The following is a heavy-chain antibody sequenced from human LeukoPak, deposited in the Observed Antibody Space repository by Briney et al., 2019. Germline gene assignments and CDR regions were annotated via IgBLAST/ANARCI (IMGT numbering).Heavy chain of an antibody. D-gene: IGHD2-15*01. J-gene: IGHJ3*02. CDR3: ARRIPRGGLDAFDI. CDR1: GGSISSSSYY. CDR2: IYYSGST. V-gene: IGHV4-39*01. Sequence: SETLSLTCTVSGGSISSSSYYWGWIRQPPGKGLECIGSIYYSGSTYYNPSLKSRVTISVDTSKNQFSLKLSSVTAADTAVYYCARRIPRGGLDAFDIWGQGTMVTVSS.